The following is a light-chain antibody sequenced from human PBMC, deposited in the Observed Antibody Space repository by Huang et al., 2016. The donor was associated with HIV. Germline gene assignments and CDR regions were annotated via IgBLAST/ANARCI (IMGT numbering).Light chain of an antibody. J-gene: IGKJ1*01. CDR3: QQYNNWPLTWT. CDR1: QSVNSD. Sequence: EIVMTQSPATLSVSPGERATLSCRASQSVNSDLAWYQQKPGQAPRLLMFGASTRSTGIPARFSGSGSGTEFTLTISSLQSEDFAVYYCQQYNNWPLTWTFGQGTKVEIK. V-gene: IGKV3-15*01. CDR2: GAS.